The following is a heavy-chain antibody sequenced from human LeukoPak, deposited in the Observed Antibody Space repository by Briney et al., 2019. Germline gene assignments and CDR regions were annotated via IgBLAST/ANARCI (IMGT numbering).Heavy chain of an antibody. CDR3: ARGPYYYDSSGYSY. J-gene: IGHJ4*02. V-gene: IGHV1-8*01. CDR1: GYTFTIYD. CDR2: MNPNSGNT. D-gene: IGHD3-22*01. Sequence: ASVKVSCKASGYTFTIYDINWVREATGQGLEWMGWMNPNSGNTGYAQKFQGRVTMTRSTSISTAYMELSSLRSEDTAVYYCARGPYYYDSSGYSYWGQGTLVTVSS.